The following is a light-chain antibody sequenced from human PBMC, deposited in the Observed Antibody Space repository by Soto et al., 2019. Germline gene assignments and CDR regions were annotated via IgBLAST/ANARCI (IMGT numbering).Light chain of an antibody. Sequence: QAVVTQPPSVSGAPGLRVTISCTGSSSNIGAGYDVHWYQHFPGSAPILLIYGNYNRPSGVPDRFSGSKSGTSAALAITGLQPEDDAHYYCQSYDATLGGVFGGGTKLTVL. J-gene: IGLJ2*01. CDR1: SSNIGAGYD. CDR2: GNY. V-gene: IGLV1-40*01. CDR3: QSYDATLGGV.